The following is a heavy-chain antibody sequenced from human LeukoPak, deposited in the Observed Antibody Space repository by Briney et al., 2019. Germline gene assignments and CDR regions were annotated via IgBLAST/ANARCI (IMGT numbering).Heavy chain of an antibody. V-gene: IGHV4-59*08. Sequence: PSETLSLTCTVSGGSTSSYYWSWIRQPPGKGLEWIAYIYYSGSTDYNPSLKSRVTISLDTSKNQFSLKLSSVTAADTAVYYCARHDPRVGTPDAFDIWGQGTMVTVSS. J-gene: IGHJ3*02. CDR2: IYYSGST. CDR1: GGSTSSYY. D-gene: IGHD4-23*01. CDR3: ARHDPRVGTPDAFDI.